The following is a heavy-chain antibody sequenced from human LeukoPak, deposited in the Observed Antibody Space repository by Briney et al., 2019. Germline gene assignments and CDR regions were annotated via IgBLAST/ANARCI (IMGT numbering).Heavy chain of an antibody. CDR2: ISSSSSYI. CDR1: GFTFSSYS. CDR3: ARDGVVVAATGDY. D-gene: IGHD2-15*01. V-gene: IGHV3-21*01. Sequence: PGGSLRLSCAASGFTFSSYSMNWVRQAPGKGLEWVSSISSSSSYIYYADSVKGRFTISRDNAKNSLYLQMNSLRAEDTAVYYCARDGVVVAATGDYWGQGTLVTVSS. J-gene: IGHJ4*02.